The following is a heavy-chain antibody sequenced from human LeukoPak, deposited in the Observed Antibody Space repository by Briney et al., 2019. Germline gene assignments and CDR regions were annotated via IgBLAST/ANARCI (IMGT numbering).Heavy chain of an antibody. D-gene: IGHD3-10*01. CDR2: IKQDGSEK. J-gene: IGHJ4*02. CDR3: ASYYYGSGSYYNDGNYFDY. CDR1: GFTFSSYW. Sequence: PGGSLRLSCAASGFTFSSYWMSWVRQAPGKGLEWVANIKQDGSEKYYVDSVKGRFTISRDNAKNSLYLQMNSLRAEDTAVYYCASYYYGSGSYYNDGNYFDYWGQGTLVTVSS. V-gene: IGHV3-7*01.